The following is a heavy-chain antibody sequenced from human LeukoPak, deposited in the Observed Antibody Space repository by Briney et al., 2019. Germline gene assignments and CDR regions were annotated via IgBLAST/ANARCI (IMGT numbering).Heavy chain of an antibody. V-gene: IGHV4-39*07. CDR3: AREGDDSSGYYYRDFDY. J-gene: IGHJ4*02. CDR2: IYYSGST. CDR1: GGSISSSTYY. D-gene: IGHD3-22*01. Sequence: SETLSLTCTVSGGSISSSTYYWGWIRQPPGKGLEWIGSIYYSGSTYYNPSLKSRVTISVDTSKNQFSLKLSSVTAADTAVYYCAREGDDSSGYYYRDFDYWGQGTLVTVSS.